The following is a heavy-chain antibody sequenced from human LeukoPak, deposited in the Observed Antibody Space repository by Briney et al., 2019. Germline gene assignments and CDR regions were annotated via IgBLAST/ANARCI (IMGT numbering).Heavy chain of an antibody. V-gene: IGHV3-74*01. Sequence: QHGGSMRLSCAASGFTFSSYWMHWVRQAPGKGLVWVSRINSDGSSTSYADSVKGRFTISRDNAKNTLYLQMNSLRAEDTAVYYCASDPVAGIFDYWGQGTLVTVSS. D-gene: IGHD6-19*01. CDR1: GFTFSSYW. J-gene: IGHJ4*02. CDR2: INSDGSST. CDR3: ASDPVAGIFDY.